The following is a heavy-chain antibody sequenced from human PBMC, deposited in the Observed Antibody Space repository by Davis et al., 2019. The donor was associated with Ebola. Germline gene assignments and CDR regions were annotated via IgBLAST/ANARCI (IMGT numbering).Heavy chain of an antibody. CDR2: ISGSGGRT. V-gene: IGHV3-23*01. CDR3: AKGGTMVRGGVHDY. CDR1: GFTFSSYA. Sequence: GESLKISCAASGFTFSSYAMSWLRQAPGKGLEWVSAISGSGGRTYYVDSVKGRFTISRDNSKNTLYLQMNSLKAEDTAVYSCAKGGTMVRGGVHDYWGQGTLVTDSS. D-gene: IGHD3-10*01. J-gene: IGHJ4*02.